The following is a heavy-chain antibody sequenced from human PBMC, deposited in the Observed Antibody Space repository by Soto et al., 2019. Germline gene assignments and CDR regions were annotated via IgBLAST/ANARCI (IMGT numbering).Heavy chain of an antibody. CDR1: GGSISSSSYN. Sequence: SETLSLTCSVSGGSISSSSYNWDWIRQPPGKGLEWIGTIYDNEDTDYNPSLKSRAAISVDPSDYQFSLKLSSVTAADTSLYYCARFSGNAFDIWGHGTMVTVSS. J-gene: IGHJ3*02. CDR3: ARFSGNAFDI. V-gene: IGHV4-39*01. CDR2: IYDNEDT.